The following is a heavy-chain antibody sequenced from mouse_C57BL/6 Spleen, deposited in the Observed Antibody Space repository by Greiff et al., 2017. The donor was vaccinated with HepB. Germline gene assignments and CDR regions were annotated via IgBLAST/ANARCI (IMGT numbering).Heavy chain of an antibody. Sequence: QVHVKQSGAELVRPGASVTLSCKASGYTFTDYEMHWVKQTPVHGLEWIGAIDPETGGTAYNQKFKGKAILTADKSSSTAYMELRSLTSEDSAVYYCTRRDYDYYAMDYWGQGTSVTVSS. CDR2: IDPETGGT. V-gene: IGHV1-15*01. CDR1: GYTFTDYE. J-gene: IGHJ4*01. D-gene: IGHD1-1*02. CDR3: TRRDYDYYAMDY.